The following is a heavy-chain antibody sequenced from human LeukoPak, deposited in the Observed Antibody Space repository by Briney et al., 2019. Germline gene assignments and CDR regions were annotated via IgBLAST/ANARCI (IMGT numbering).Heavy chain of an antibody. CDR1: GGSISSYY. V-gene: IGHV4-59*01. J-gene: IGHJ6*02. CDR3: AREEACSGGSCYYGMDV. CDR2: IYYSGST. Sequence: SETLSLTCTVSGGSISSYYWSWIRQPPGKGLEWIEYIYYSGSTNYNPSLKSRVTISVDTSKNQFSLKLSSVTAADTAVYYCAREEACSGGSCYYGMDVWGQGTTVTVSS. D-gene: IGHD2-15*01.